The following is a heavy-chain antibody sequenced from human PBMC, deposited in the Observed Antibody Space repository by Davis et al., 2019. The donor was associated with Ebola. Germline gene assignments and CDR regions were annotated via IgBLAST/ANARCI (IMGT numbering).Heavy chain of an antibody. CDR1: GGAISSYYW. CDR2: IYWDDDK. D-gene: IGHD3-9*01. J-gene: IGHJ4*02. Sequence: TLSLTCTVSGGAISSYYWSWIRQPPGKALEWLALIYWDDDKRYSPSLKSRLTITKDTSKNQVVLTMTNMDPVDTATYYCAHRQGRFFDWFRNWGQGTLVTVSS. CDR3: AHRQGRFFDWFRN. V-gene: IGHV2-5*08.